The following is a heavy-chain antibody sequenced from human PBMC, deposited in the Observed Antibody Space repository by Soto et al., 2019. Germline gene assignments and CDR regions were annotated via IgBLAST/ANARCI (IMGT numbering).Heavy chain of an antibody. V-gene: IGHV3-7*01. CDR3: ARDKSPWAD. CDR2: IKQDGSEK. D-gene: IGHD7-27*01. CDR1: GFTCSSYW. J-gene: IGHJ4*02. Sequence: EVQLVESGGGLVQPGGSLRLSCAASGFTCSSYWMSWVRQAPGKGLEWVTNIKQDGSEKYYVDSVKGRFTISRDNAKNSLYLQMNSLRAEDAAVYYCARDKSPWADWGQGTLVTVSS.